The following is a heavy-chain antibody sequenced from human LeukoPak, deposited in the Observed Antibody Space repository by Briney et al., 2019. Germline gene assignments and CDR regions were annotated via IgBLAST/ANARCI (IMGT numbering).Heavy chain of an antibody. CDR2: ISCSGSTI. CDR3: ARVSWLLSPPDY. J-gene: IGHJ4*02. V-gene: IGHV3-48*03. Sequence: GGSLRLSCAASGFTFSSYEMNWVRQAPGKGLEWVSYISCSGSTIYYADSVKGRFTISRDNAKNSLYLQMNSLRAEDTAVYYCARVSWLLSPPDYWGQGTLVTVSS. CDR1: GFTFSSYE. D-gene: IGHD2-15*01.